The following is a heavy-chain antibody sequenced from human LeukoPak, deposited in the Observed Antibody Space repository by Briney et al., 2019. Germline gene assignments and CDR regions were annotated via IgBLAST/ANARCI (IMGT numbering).Heavy chain of an antibody. CDR2: INPNSGGT. J-gene: IGHJ4*02. Sequence: ASVKVSCKASGYTFTGYYMHWVRQAPGQGLEWMGWINPNSGGTNYAQKFQGRVTMTRDMSISTAYMELSRLRSDDTAVYYCARRIVGAPYYFDYWGQGTLVTVSS. CDR3: ARRIVGAPYYFDY. V-gene: IGHV1-2*02. D-gene: IGHD1-26*01. CDR1: GYTFTGYY.